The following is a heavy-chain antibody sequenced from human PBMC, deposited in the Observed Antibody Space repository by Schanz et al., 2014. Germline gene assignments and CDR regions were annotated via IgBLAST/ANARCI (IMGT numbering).Heavy chain of an antibody. CDR2: ISGYNGDT. CDR3: ARDRVSFVRGPLGVD. CDR1: GYSFTDYA. D-gene: IGHD3-10*01. V-gene: IGHV1-18*01. J-gene: IGHJ4*02. Sequence: QVQLVQSGVEVKRPGASVRVSCKASGYSFTDYAIHGVRQAPGQGLEWMGWISGYNGDTNYAPKFQDRVTMTTDTSTGITSLELRNLKSDDTAVYYCARDRVSFVRGPLGVDWGQGTQVIVSS.